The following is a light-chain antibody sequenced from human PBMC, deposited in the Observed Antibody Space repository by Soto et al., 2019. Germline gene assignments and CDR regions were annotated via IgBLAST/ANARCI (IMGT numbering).Light chain of an antibody. J-gene: IGKJ1*01. Sequence: EIVLTQSPGTLSLSPGERATLSCRASQSVSNSYLAWYQQKPGQAPRLLIYGASSRATGIPDRFSGSGSGTDFTLTISRLEPEDFAVYYCQQYGSSGTSVEFGQGTKVDIK. CDR3: QQYGSSGTSVE. CDR2: GAS. CDR1: QSVSNSY. V-gene: IGKV3-20*01.